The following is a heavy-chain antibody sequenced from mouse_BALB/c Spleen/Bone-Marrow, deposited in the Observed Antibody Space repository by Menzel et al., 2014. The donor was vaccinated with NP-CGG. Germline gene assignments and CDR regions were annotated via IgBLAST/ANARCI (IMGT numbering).Heavy chain of an antibody. CDR2: IDTSVSYT. V-gene: IGHV1-69*01. J-gene: IGHJ3*01. CDR3: ARAGYGYGPFAY. CDR1: GFTFTAYW. D-gene: IGHD2-14*01. Sequence: LVESGAELVMPGASVKLSCKASGFTFTAYWMYWVQQSPGKGLEWIGAIDTSVSYTSYNQKFKGKATLTQDDSSSTAYMQLSSLTSEDSAVYYCARAGYGYGPFAYWGQGTLVTVSA.